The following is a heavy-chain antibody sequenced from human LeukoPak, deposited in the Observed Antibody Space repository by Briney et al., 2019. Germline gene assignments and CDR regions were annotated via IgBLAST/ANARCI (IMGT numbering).Heavy chain of an antibody. J-gene: IGHJ5*02. CDR2: IYTSGST. D-gene: IGHD3-10*01. CDR3: AGAFGSGSYFNWFDP. Sequence: SETLSLTCTVSGGSISSYYWSRIRQPAGKGLEWIGRIYTSGSTNYNPSLKSRVTMSVDTSKNQFSLKLSSVTAADTAVYYCAGAFGSGSYFNWFDPWGQGTLVTVSS. V-gene: IGHV4-4*07. CDR1: GGSISSYY.